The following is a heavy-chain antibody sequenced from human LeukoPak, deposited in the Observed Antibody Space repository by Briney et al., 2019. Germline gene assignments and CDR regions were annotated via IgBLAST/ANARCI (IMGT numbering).Heavy chain of an antibody. D-gene: IGHD3-10*01. Sequence: SETLSLTCTVSGGSISSSSYYWGWIRQPPGKGLEWIGSIYYSGSTYYNPSLKSRVTISVDTSKNQFSLKLSSVTAADTAVYYCARGPPLYYYGSGSGYAFDIWGQGTMVTVSS. CDR2: IYYSGST. J-gene: IGHJ3*02. V-gene: IGHV4-39*07. CDR1: GGSISSSSYY. CDR3: ARGPPLYYYGSGSGYAFDI.